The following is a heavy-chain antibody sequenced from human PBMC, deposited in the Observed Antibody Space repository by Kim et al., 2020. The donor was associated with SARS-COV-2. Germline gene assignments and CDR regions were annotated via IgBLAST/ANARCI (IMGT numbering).Heavy chain of an antibody. CDR2: ISSSSSYI. V-gene: IGHV3-21*01. CDR3: ARDPLGYGMDV. J-gene: IGHJ6*02. CDR1: GFTFSSYS. D-gene: IGHD7-27*01. Sequence: GGSLRLSCAASGFTFSSYSMNWVRQAPGKGLEWVSSISSSSSYIYYADSVKGRFTISRDNAKNSLYLQMNSLRAEDTAVYYCARDPLGYGMDVWGQGTTVTVSS.